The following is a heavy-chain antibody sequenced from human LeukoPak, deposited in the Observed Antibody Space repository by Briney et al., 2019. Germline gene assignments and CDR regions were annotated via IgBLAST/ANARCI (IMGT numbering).Heavy chain of an antibody. CDR3: AKEPSRGLGIAVAGTVVKKWYYFDY. J-gene: IGHJ4*02. CDR2: ISGSGGST. CDR1: GFTFSSYA. Sequence: GGSLRLSCAASGFTFSSYAMSWVRQAPGKGLEWVSAISGSGGSTYYADSVKGRFTISRDNSKNTLYLQMNSLRAEDTAVYYCAKEPSRGLGIAVAGTVVKKWYYFDYWGQGTLVTVSS. D-gene: IGHD6-19*01. V-gene: IGHV3-23*01.